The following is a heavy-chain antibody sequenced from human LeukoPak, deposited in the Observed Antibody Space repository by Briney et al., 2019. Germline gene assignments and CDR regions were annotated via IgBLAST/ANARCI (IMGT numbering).Heavy chain of an antibody. CDR2: FDPEDGET. CDR3: ATDIAVADPLDY. V-gene: IGHV1-24*01. CDR1: GYTLTELS. Sequence: ASVKVSCKVSGYTLTELSMHWVRQAPGKGLERMGGFDPEDGETIYAQKFQGRVTMTEDTSTDTAYMELSSLRSEDTAVYYCATDIAVADPLDYWGQGTLVTVSS. J-gene: IGHJ4*02. D-gene: IGHD6-19*01.